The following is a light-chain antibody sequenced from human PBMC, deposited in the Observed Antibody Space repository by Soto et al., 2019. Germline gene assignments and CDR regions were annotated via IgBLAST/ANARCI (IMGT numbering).Light chain of an antibody. CDR3: SSYAGSDKHVL. Sequence: QSALTQPPSASGSPGQSVIISCTGTSSDIGAYRFVSWYQQHPGKAPNLMIYEVIKRPSGVPDRFSGSKSGNTAYLTVSGLQAEDEADYYCSSYAGSDKHVLFGGGTKLTVL. CDR2: EVI. V-gene: IGLV2-8*01. CDR1: SSDIGAYRF. J-gene: IGLJ2*01.